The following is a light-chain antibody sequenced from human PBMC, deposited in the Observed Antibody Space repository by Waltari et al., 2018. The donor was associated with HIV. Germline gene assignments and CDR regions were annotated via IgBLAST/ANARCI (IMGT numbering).Light chain of an antibody. V-gene: IGKV1-33*01. CDR2: DAS. J-gene: IGKJ4*01. Sequence: DIQMTQSASSLSAFLGDRVTITCQASQDIGKYLNWYQVKPGKAHKLLIYDASNLETGVPSRFSGSGSGTDFTFTISSLQPEDLATYYCQQYDNLPLTFGGGTKVEI. CDR1: QDIGKY. CDR3: QQYDNLPLT.